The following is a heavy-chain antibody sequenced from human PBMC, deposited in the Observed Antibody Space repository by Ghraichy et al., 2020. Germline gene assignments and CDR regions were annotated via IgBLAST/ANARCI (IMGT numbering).Heavy chain of an antibody. V-gene: IGHV3-23*01. D-gene: IGHD1-26*01. J-gene: IGHJ6*02. CDR3: AKDDVVGGADYSYYSAMDV. CDR2: VSGSGGST. Sequence: GGSLRLSCAASGFTFSSYAMSWVRQAPGKGLEWVSVVSGSGGSTSYADSVRGRFTISRDNSKNTLYLQMNSLRAEDTAAYYCAKDDVVGGADYSYYSAMDVWGQGTTVAVSS. CDR1: GFTFSSYA.